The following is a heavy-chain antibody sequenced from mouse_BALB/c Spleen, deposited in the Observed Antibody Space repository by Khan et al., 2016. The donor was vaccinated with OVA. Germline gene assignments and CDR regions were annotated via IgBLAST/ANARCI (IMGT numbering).Heavy chain of an antibody. J-gene: IGHJ3*01. Sequence: QLQQAGAELAKPGASVKMSCKPSGYTFTNYWMHWVKQRPGQGLEWIAYIDPATGYTEYNQKFKDKATLTADKSSNTAYMQLSSLTSEDTAVYYCTSRGSTYTWFGYWGQGTLVTVSA. CDR1: GYTFTNYW. CDR3: TSRGSTYTWFGY. V-gene: IGHV1-7*01. CDR2: IDPATGYT. D-gene: IGHD1-1*01.